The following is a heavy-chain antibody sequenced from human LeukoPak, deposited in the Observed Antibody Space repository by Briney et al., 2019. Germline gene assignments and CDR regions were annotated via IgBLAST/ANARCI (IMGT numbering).Heavy chain of an antibody. J-gene: IGHJ4*02. CDR3: ARYGVFGTVTKFYFDY. CDR1: GGSISSSSYY. D-gene: IGHD4-17*01. V-gene: IGHV4-39*07. Sequence: SETLSLTCTVSGGSISSSSYYWGWIRQPPGKGLEWIGSIYYSGSTYYNPSLKSRVTISVDTSKNQFSLKLSSVTAADTAVYYCARYGVFGTVTKFYFDYWGQGTLVTVSS. CDR2: IYYSGST.